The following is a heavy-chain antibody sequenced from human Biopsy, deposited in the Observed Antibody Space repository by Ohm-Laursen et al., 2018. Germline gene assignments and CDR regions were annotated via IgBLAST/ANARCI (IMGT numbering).Heavy chain of an antibody. J-gene: IGHJ4*02. V-gene: IGHV4-34*01. Sequence: SQTLSLTCTVSGGSISGYYWSWIRQPPGKGLEWIGEINHRGYTDYNASLKGRVSISVDTSKNQLSLNLTSVTAADTAVYYCARALGGYDLSAYYIDSWGQGTLVTVSS. CDR3: ARALGGYDLSAYYIDS. CDR2: INHRGYT. CDR1: GGSISGYY. D-gene: IGHD3-22*01.